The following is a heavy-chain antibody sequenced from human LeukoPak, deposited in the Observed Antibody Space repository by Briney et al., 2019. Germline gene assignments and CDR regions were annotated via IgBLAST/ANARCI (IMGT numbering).Heavy chain of an antibody. V-gene: IGHV1-8*01. CDR3: ARGSRGIAAAQRTFDY. J-gene: IGHJ4*02. CDR2: MNPNSGNT. D-gene: IGHD6-13*01. CDR1: GYTFTSYD. Sequence: ASVTVSCKASGYTFTSYDINWVRQAPGQGLEWMGWMNPNSGNTGYAQKFQGRDTMTRNTSISTAYMELSSLRSEDTAVYYCARGSRGIAAAQRTFDYWGQGTLVTVSS.